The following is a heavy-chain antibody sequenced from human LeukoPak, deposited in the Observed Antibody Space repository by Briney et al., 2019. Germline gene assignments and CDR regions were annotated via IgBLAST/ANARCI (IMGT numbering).Heavy chain of an antibody. Sequence: PSETLSLTCAISGGSIPSYYWAWIRQPPGKGLEFIGSIYYNEDTYSNPSLKSRLTISVDTSTNQFSLRLNSVTAADTAVYFCARQLAAGNDAFDIWGQGTMVTVSS. D-gene: IGHD2-15*01. CDR1: GGSIPSYY. V-gene: IGHV4-39*01. CDR3: ARQLAAGNDAFDI. CDR2: IYYNEDT. J-gene: IGHJ3*02.